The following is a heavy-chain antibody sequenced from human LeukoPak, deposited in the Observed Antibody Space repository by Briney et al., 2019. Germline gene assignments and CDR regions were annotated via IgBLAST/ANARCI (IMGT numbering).Heavy chain of an antibody. CDR1: GGSFSGYY. D-gene: IGHD1-26*01. CDR2: INHSGST. CDR3: ARGRTIVDY. Sequence: SETLSLTCAVYGGSFSGYYWSWIRQPPGKGLEWIGEINHSGSTNYNPSLKSRVTISVDTSKNQFSLKLSSVTAADAAVYYCARGRTIVDYWGQGTLVTVSS. V-gene: IGHV4-34*01. J-gene: IGHJ4*02.